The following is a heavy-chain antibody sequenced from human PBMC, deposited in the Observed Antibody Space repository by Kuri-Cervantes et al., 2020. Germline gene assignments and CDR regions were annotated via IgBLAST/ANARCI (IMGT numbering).Heavy chain of an antibody. J-gene: IGHJ4*02. CDR3: AHRYGGYFDF. CDR1: GFSLSTSGEA. D-gene: IGHD3-10*01. Sequence: SGPTLVKPTQTLTLTCTFSGFSLSTSGEAVGWIRQPPGKSLEWLALIYWGEERRYSPSLKTRLTITKNTPKNQVVLTMTNMDPVDTATYYCAHRYGGYFDFWGQGTLVTVSS. V-gene: IGHV2-5*02. CDR2: IYWGEER.